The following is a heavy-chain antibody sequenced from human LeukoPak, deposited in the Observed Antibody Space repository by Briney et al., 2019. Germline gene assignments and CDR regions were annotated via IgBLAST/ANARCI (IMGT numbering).Heavy chain of an antibody. CDR1: GFTFSSYG. CDR3: AKESLGLTGWTDY. CDR2: ISYDGSNK. D-gene: IGHD3-9*01. V-gene: IGHV3-30*18. Sequence: PGRSLRLSCAASGFTFSSYGMHWVRQAPGKGLEWVAVISYDGSNKYYADSVKGRFTISGDNSKNTLYLQMNSLRAEDTAVYYCAKESLGLTGWTDYWGQGTLVTVSS. J-gene: IGHJ4*02.